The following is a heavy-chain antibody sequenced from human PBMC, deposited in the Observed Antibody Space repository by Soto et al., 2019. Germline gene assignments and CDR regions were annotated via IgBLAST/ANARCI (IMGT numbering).Heavy chain of an antibody. V-gene: IGHV3-33*08. J-gene: IGHJ4*02. CDR2: IWYDGSNK. Sequence: GGSLRLSCAASGFTFSSYGMHWVRQAPGKGLEWVAVIWYDGSNKYYADSVKGRFTISRDNSKNTLYLQMGSLRAEDMAVYYCARGWGYSITPRTGLYFDYWGQGTLVTVSS. D-gene: IGHD3-22*01. CDR3: ARGWGYSITPRTGLYFDY. CDR1: GFTFSSYG.